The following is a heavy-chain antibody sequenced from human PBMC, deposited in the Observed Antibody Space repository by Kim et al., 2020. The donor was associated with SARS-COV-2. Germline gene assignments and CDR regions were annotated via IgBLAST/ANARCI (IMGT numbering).Heavy chain of an antibody. J-gene: IGHJ6*02. V-gene: IGHV3-64D*06. CDR2: ITSNGGST. CDR3: SVVIVPAASLGMDV. Sequence: GGSLRLSCSASGFTFSSYAMHWVRQTPGKGLEYVSAITSNGGSTYYADSVKGRFTISRDNSKNTLYLQMSSLRAEDTAVYYCSVVIVPAASLGMDVWGQGTTVTVSS. D-gene: IGHD2-2*01. CDR1: GFTFSSYA.